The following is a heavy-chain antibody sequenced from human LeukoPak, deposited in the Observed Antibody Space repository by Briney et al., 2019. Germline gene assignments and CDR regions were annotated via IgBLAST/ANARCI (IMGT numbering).Heavy chain of an antibody. CDR3: ARLYSSSWYYFDY. J-gene: IGHJ4*02. CDR2: INHSGST. Sequence: SETLSLTCAVYGGSFSGYYWNWIRQPPGKGLEWIGEINHSGSTNYNPSLKSRVTISVDTSKNQFSLKLSSVTAADTAVYYCARLYSSSWYYFDYWGQGTLVTVSS. D-gene: IGHD6-13*01. V-gene: IGHV4-34*01. CDR1: GGSFSGYY.